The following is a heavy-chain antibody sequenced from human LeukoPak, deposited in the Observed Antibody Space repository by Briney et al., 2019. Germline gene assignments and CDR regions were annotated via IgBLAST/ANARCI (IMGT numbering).Heavy chain of an antibody. CDR2: IDQGGSEK. V-gene: IGHV3-7*05. D-gene: IGHD3-16*01. CDR1: GFTFSSYW. CDR3: ARKRSLDY. Sequence: PGGSLRLSCAASGFTFSSYWMSWVRQVPGKGLEWVANIDQGGSEKYYVDSVKGRFTISGDNAKNSLYLQMNSLTAEDTAVYFCARKRSLDYWGQGTLVTVSS. J-gene: IGHJ4*02.